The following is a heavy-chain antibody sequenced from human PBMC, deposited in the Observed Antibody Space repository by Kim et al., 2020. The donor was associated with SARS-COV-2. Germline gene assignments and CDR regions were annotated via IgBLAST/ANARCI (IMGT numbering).Heavy chain of an antibody. CDR2: ISSSGSTI. D-gene: IGHD3-3*01. V-gene: IGHV3-11*01. J-gene: IGHJ6*03. Sequence: LRNSYMTWIRQAARKGLEGVSYISSSGSTIYYADSVKGRFTISRDNAKNSLYLQMNSLRAEDTAVYYCARESYDFWSFGYYYYYMDV. CDR1: LRNSY. CDR3: ARESYDFWSFGYYYYYMDV.